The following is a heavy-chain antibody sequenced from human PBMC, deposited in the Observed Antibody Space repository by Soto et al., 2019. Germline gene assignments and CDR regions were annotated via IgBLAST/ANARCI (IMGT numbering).Heavy chain of an antibody. CDR2: IWYDGSNK. V-gene: IGHV3-33*01. D-gene: IGHD2-2*01. J-gene: IGHJ3*02. CDR3: ARDEYCSSTSCSDAFDI. CDR1: GFTFSSYG. Sequence: QVQLVESGGGVVQPGRSLRLSCAASGFTFSSYGMHWVRQAPGKGLEWVAGIWYDGSNKYYADSVKGRFTISRDNSKNTLYLQMNSLRAEDTAVYYCARDEYCSSTSCSDAFDIWGQGTMVTVSS.